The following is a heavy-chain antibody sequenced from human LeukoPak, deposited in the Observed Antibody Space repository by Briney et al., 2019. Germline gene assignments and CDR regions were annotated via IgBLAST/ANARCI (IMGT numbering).Heavy chain of an antibody. Sequence: GGSLRLSCAASGFTFSSYAMRWVRQAPGKGLEWVSAISGSGGSTYYADSVKGRFTISRDNSKNTLYLQMNSLRAEDTAVYYCARDDIVVAPAAIYSYGMDVWGQGTTVTVSS. V-gene: IGHV3-23*01. CDR3: ARDDIVVAPAAIYSYGMDV. D-gene: IGHD2-2*01. J-gene: IGHJ6*02. CDR1: GFTFSSYA. CDR2: ISGSGGST.